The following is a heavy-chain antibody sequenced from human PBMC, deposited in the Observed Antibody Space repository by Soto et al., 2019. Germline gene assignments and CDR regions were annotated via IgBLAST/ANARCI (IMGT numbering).Heavy chain of an antibody. Sequence: PQTLSLTCTVTGDSVNSYSWSWMRQPPGKGLECMGYVYYSGSTNYNPSLKSRVTISVDTSKNQISLRLKSVTAADTAVYYCARAETSGSHYFDYWGQGSLVTVSS. CDR1: GDSVNSYS. J-gene: IGHJ4*02. CDR2: VYYSGST. V-gene: IGHV4-59*02. D-gene: IGHD2-15*01. CDR3: ARAETSGSHYFDY.